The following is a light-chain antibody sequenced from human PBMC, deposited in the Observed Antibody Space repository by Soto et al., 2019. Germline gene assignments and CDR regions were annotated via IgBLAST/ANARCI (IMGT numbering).Light chain of an antibody. CDR1: QSVSTN. Sequence: EIVMTPSPATLSVSPGERATLSCRASQSVSTNLAWYQQKPGQAPRLLIYDASTRATGVPVRFSGSGSGTEFTLSISSVQSEDFAIFYCQQYNRWPRTFGPGTKVDIK. CDR2: DAS. CDR3: QQYNRWPRT. V-gene: IGKV3-15*01. J-gene: IGKJ1*01.